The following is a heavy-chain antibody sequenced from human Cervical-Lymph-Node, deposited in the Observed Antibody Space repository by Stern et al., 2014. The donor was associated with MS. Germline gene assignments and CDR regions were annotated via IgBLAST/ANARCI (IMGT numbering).Heavy chain of an antibody. CDR2: QDGREE. Sequence: AQLAASGGGLVQPGGSLRLSCAASGFTFSSYWMKQDGREEYYVESVKGRFTISRDNAKNSLYLQMNSLRAEDTAVYYCARDCGVGHCDGVRGYSYYYGLDVWGQGTSVTVSS. CDR1: GFTFSSYW. V-gene: IGHV3-7*01. J-gene: IGHJ6*02. CDR3: ARDCGVGHCDGVRGYSYYYGLDV. D-gene: IGHD2-21*01.